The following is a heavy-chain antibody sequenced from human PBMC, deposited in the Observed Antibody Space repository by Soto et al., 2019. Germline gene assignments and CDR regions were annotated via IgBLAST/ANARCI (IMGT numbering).Heavy chain of an antibody. J-gene: IGHJ4*02. CDR2: IYYSGST. V-gene: IGHV4-61*01. D-gene: IGHD3-3*01. Sequence: TLSLTCTVSGGSVSSGSYYWSWIRQPPGKGLEWIGYIYYSGSTNYNPSLKSRVTISVDTSKNQFSLKLSSVTAADTAVYYCASGVLRFLEWKFDYRGQGTLVTVSS. CDR1: GGSVSSGSYY. CDR3: ASGVLRFLEWKFDY.